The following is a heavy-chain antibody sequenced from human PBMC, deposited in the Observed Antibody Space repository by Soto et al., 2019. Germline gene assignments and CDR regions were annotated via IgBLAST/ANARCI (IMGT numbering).Heavy chain of an antibody. J-gene: IGHJ4*02. D-gene: IGHD1-7*01. Sequence: EVQLVESGGGLVKPGGSLRLSCAASGFTFSNAWMSWFRQAPGKVLEWVGRITRTTDGGTTEYAAAVKGRFTISSDDSNNTLYLQMNSLKNEDTAVYYCNSGWNSDYWCQGTLVTVS. CDR1: GFTFSNAW. V-gene: IGHV3-15*01. CDR3: NSGWNSDY. CDR2: ITRTTDGGTT.